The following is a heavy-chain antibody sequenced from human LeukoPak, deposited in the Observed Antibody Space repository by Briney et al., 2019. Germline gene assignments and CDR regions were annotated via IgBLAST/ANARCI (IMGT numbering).Heavy chain of an antibody. CDR1: GGSISSSSYY. CDR2: IYYSGST. CDR3: ARGAHPSYSGSFYYYYYGMDV. D-gene: IGHD1-26*01. Sequence: PSETLSLTCTVSGGSISSSSYYWGWIRQPPGKGLEWIGSIYYSGSTYYNPSLKSRVTISVDTSKNQFSLKLSSVTAADTAVYYCARGAHPSYSGSFYYYYYGMDVWGQGTTVTVSS. J-gene: IGHJ6*02. V-gene: IGHV4-39*07.